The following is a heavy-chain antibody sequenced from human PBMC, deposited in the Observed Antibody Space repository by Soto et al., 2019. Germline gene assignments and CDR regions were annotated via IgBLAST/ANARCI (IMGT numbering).Heavy chain of an antibody. CDR2: IYYSGST. CDR3: AIQRDYGDSNFDY. V-gene: IGHV4-59*01. CDR1: GGSISSYY. J-gene: IGHJ4*02. D-gene: IGHD4-17*01. Sequence: SETLSLTCTVSGGSISSYYWSWIRQPPGKGLEWIGYIYYSGSTNYNPSLKSRVTISVDTSKNQFSLKLSSVTAADTAVYYCAIQRDYGDSNFDYWGKGTLVTVPS.